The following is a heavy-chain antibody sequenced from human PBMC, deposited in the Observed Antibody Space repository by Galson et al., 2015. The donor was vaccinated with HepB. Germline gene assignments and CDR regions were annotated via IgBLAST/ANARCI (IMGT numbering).Heavy chain of an antibody. CDR1: GYTFTSYA. Sequence: SVKVSCKASGYTFTSYAMHWVRQAPGQRLEWMGWINAGNGNTKYSQKFQGRVTITRDTSASTAYMELSSLRSEDTAVYYCARVRLFGYYYDSSGYSQFDYWGQGTLVTVSS. V-gene: IGHV1-3*01. J-gene: IGHJ4*02. D-gene: IGHD3-22*01. CDR3: ARVRLFGYYYDSSGYSQFDY. CDR2: INAGNGNT.